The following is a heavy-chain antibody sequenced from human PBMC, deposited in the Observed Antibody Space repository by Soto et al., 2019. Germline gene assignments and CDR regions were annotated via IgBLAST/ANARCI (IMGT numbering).Heavy chain of an antibody. J-gene: IGHJ3*02. CDR2: IYWNDDK. D-gene: IGHD3-3*01. CDR1: GFSLSTRGVR. Sequence: YGRTLVNPTPTPTLTCTLSGFSLSTRGVRVSPFRQPPGKALVWLALIYWNDDKRYSPSLKSRLTITKDTSKNQVVLTMTNMDPVDTATYYCARIFGVAPFDIWGHGTRVTV. V-gene: IGHV2-5*01. CDR3: ARIFGVAPFDI.